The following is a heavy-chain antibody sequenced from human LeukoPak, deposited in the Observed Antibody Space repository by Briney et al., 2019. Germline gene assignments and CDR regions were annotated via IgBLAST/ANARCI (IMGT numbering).Heavy chain of an antibody. D-gene: IGHD3-22*01. J-gene: IGHJ4*02. CDR1: GFTFSSYG. CDR3: ARGQTLNYYDSSGYYRDPSSTYYFDY. V-gene: IGHV3-33*01. CDR2: IWYDRSNK. Sequence: PGGSLRLSCAASGFTFSSYGMHWVRQAPGKGLEWVAVIWYDRSNKYYADSVKGRFTISRDNSKNTLYLQMNSLRAEDTAVYYCARGQTLNYYDSSGYYRDPSSTYYFDYWGQGTLVTVSS.